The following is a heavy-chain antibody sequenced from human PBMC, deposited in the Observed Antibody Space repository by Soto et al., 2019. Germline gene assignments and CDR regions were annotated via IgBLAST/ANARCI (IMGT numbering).Heavy chain of an antibody. CDR1: GFTFSSYG. J-gene: IGHJ5*02. CDR2: ISYDGSNK. V-gene: IGHV3-30*18. CDR3: AKGLNKVKIPLRFLEWLAGPMGFDP. Sequence: GGSLRLSCAASGFTFSSYGMHWVRQASGKGLEWVAVISYDGSNKYYADSVKGRFTISRDNSKNTLYLQMNSLRAEDTAVYYCAKGLNKVKIPLRFLEWLAGPMGFDPWGQGTLVTVSS. D-gene: IGHD3-3*01.